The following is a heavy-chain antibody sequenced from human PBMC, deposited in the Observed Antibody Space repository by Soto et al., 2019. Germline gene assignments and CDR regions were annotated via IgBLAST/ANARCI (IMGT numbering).Heavy chain of an antibody. J-gene: IGHJ3*01. CDR1: GFFISSGNY. D-gene: IGHD2-15*01. V-gene: IGHV4-38-2*01. Sequence: SETLSLTCAVSGFFISSGNYWGWIRKPPGKGLEWIGSIFHGGNTYYNPSLKSRVTISVDLSKNQFSLRLNSVTAADTAVYYCAGARWYDALDVWGQGTVVTVSS. CDR2: IFHGGNT. CDR3: AGARWYDALDV.